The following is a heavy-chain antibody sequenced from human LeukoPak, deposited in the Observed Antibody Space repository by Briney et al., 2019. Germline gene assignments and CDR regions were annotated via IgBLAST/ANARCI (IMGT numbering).Heavy chain of an antibody. Sequence: ASVKVSCKASGYTFTGYYMHWVRQAPGQGLEWMGRINPNSGGTNYAQKFQDRVTMTRDTSSNTAYMEMSRLTFDDTAVYYCARIGGSGYTYGTFDYWGQGTLVTVSS. CDR1: GYTFTGYY. CDR2: INPNSGGT. J-gene: IGHJ4*02. D-gene: IGHD5-18*01. CDR3: ARIGGSGYTYGTFDY. V-gene: IGHV1-2*06.